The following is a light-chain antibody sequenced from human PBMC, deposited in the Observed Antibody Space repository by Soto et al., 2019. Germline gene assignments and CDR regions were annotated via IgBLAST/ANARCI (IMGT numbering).Light chain of an antibody. CDR1: SSDVGGYNY. CDR3: SSYTSSTTLSVV. CDR2: GVT. J-gene: IGLJ2*01. V-gene: IGLV2-14*01. Sequence: QSVLTQPASVSGSPGQSITISFTGTSSDVGGYNYVSWYQQHPGKAPKLMIYGVTNRPSGVSNRFSGSKSGNTASLTISGLQAEEEADYYCSSYTSSTTLSVVFGGGTKLTVL.